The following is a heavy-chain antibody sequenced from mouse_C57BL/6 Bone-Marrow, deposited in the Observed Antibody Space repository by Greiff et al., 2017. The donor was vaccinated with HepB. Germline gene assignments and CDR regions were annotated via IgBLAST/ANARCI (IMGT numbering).Heavy chain of an antibody. J-gene: IGHJ1*03. CDR3: ARDGYYGYWYFDG. Sequence: EVKLMESGPGLVKPSQSLSLTCSVTGYSITSGYYWNWIRQFPGNKLEWMGYISYDGSNNYNPSLKNRISISRDTSKNQFFLKLNSVTTEDTATYSCARDGYYGYWYFDGWGTGTTVTVSS. V-gene: IGHV3-6*01. D-gene: IGHD1-1*02. CDR1: GYSITSGYY. CDR2: ISYDGSN.